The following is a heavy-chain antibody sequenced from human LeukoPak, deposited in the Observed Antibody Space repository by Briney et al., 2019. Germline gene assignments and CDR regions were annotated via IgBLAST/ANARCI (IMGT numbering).Heavy chain of an antibody. V-gene: IGHV4-61*02. J-gene: IGHJ3*02. CDR3: ARDREYSSPDAFDI. D-gene: IGHD6-6*01. CDR1: GGSISSGSYY. Sequence: SETLSLTCTVSGGSISSGSYYWSWIRQPAGKGLEWIGRIYTSGSTNYNPSLKSRVTISVDTSKNQFSLKLSSVTAADTAVYYCARDREYSSPDAFDIWGQGTMVTVSS. CDR2: IYTSGST.